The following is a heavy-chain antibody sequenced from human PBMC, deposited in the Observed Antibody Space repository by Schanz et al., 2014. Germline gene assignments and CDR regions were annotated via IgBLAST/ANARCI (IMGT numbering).Heavy chain of an antibody. J-gene: IGHJ4*02. D-gene: IGHD3-22*01. Sequence: EVQLVESEGGLVQPGGSLRLSCEGSGFSFSDYWMSWVRQAPGKGLEWVANIKQDESERSYVDSVKGRFTISRDNAKTSLYLQMNSLRAEDTAVYYCARDKGGYFPFDYWGQGTLVSVSS. CDR2: IKQDESER. CDR1: GFSFSDYW. CDR3: ARDKGGYFPFDY. V-gene: IGHV3-7*01.